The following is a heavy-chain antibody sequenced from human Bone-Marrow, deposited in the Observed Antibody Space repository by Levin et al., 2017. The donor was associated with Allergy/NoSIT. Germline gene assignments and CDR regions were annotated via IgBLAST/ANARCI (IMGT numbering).Heavy chain of an antibody. Sequence: TGGSLRLSCKGSGYTFTNHWVAWVRQMPGKGLECMGIIFPDDSDVRYSPSFQGQVTISVDKSINTAYLQWSSLKASDTAMYYCARLVDYSGVWGQGTLVTVSS. J-gene: IGHJ4*02. CDR3: ARLVDYSGV. CDR1: GYTFTNHW. D-gene: IGHD1-26*01. CDR2: IFPDDSDV. V-gene: IGHV5-51*01.